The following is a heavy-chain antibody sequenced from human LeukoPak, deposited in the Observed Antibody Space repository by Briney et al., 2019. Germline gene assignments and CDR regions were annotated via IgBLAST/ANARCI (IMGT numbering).Heavy chain of an antibody. D-gene: IGHD3-10*01. V-gene: IGHV4-59*01. CDR2: IYYSGST. J-gene: IGHJ5*02. CDR3: ARIPYASENWFDP. CDR1: GGPISTNY. Sequence: PSETLSLTCTVSGGPISTNYWSWIRQPPGKGLEWIGYIYYSGSTNYNPSLKSRITMSVDTSKNQFSLKLTSVTAADTAVYYCARIPYASENWFDPWGQGTLVTVSS.